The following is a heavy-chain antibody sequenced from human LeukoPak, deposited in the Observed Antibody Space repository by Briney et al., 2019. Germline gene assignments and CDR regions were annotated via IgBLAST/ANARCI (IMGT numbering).Heavy chain of an antibody. CDR2: ICSSSSYI. CDR1: GFTFSSYS. D-gene: IGHD2-15*01. CDR3: ARDVWEDIVVVVAATAPFDY. V-gene: IGHV3-21*01. J-gene: IGHJ4*02. Sequence: GGSLRVSCAASGFTFSSYSMNWVRPAPGKGLEWVSSICSSSSYIYYADSVKRRFTISRDNAKNSLYLQMSSLRAEDTAVYYCARDVWEDIVVVVAATAPFDYWGQGTLVTVSS.